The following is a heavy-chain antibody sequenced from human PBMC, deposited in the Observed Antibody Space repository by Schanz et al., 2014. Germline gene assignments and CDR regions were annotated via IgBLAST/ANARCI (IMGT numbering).Heavy chain of an antibody. CDR1: GYTFTSYG. CDR3: ARDAADFYDILTEEDY. CDR2: ISAYNGNT. J-gene: IGHJ4*02. D-gene: IGHD3-9*01. Sequence: QVQLVQSGAEVKKPGASVKVSCKASGYTFTSYGISWVRQAPGQGLEWMGWISAYNGNTKYPQKLQGRVTMTTETSTSTAYMDLRSLRSDDTAVYSCARDAADFYDILTEEDYWGQGTLVTVSS. V-gene: IGHV1-18*01.